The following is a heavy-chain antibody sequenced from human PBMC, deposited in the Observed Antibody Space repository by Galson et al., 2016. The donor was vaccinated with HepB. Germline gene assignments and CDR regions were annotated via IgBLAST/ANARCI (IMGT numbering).Heavy chain of an antibody. V-gene: IGHV1-3*01. Sequence: SVKVSCKASGYTFTSYAMHWVRQAPGQRLEWMGWINGGNGNTKYSQKFQGRVSITRDTSASTAYMEPSSLRSEETAVYYCAIDEGNRIALAGTEDKFVDDWYFDLWGRGTLVTVSS. D-gene: IGHD6-19*01. CDR1: GYTFTSYA. J-gene: IGHJ2*01. CDR3: AIDEGNRIALAGTEDKFVDDWYFDL. CDR2: INGGNGNT.